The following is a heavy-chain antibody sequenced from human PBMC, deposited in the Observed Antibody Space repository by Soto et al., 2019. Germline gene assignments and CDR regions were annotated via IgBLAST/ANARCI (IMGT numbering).Heavy chain of an antibody. D-gene: IGHD3-3*01. CDR3: AKELAIHDFWICYYYYYYGIDV. V-gene: IGHV3-30*18. CDR1: GFTFSSYG. J-gene: IGHJ6*02. Sequence: GGSLRLSCAASGFTFSSYGMHWVRQAPGKGLEWVAVISYDGSNKYYADSVKGRFTISRDNSKNTLYLQMNSLRAEDTAVYYCAKELAIHDFWICYYYYYYGIDVWAQGTTVPVSS. CDR2: ISYDGSNK.